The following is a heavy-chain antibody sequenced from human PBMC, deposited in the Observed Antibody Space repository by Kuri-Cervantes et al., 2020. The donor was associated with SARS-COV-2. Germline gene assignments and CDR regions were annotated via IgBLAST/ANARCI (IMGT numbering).Heavy chain of an antibody. Sequence: SVKVSCKASGVNLSSYAIAWVRRAPGQGLEWMGRIIPIYGTTNYAQKVQGRVTITADESTNTAYMEMSSLRSEDTATYYCAGDAMIITLFGLENWVDAWGQGTLVTVSS. D-gene: IGHD3/OR15-3a*01. CDR2: IIPIYGTT. CDR3: AGDAMIITLFGLENWVDA. V-gene: IGHV1-69*13. CDR1: GVNLSSYA. J-gene: IGHJ5*02.